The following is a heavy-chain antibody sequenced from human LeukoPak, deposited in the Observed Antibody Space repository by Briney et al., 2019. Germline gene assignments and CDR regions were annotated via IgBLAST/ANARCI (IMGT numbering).Heavy chain of an antibody. Sequence: SETLSLTCTLSGVSISSYYWSWIRQPPGKVLEWSGDIYYSGSTNYNPSLKSRVTISVDTSKNQFSLKLSSVTAADTAVYYCARSGGYYVHYMDVWGKGTTVTVSS. CDR3: ARSGGYYVHYMDV. CDR2: IYYSGST. V-gene: IGHV4-59*01. J-gene: IGHJ6*03. CDR1: GVSISSYY. D-gene: IGHD3-3*01.